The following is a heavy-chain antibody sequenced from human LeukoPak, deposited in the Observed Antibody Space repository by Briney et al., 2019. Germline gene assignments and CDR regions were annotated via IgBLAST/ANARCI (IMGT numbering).Heavy chain of an antibody. CDR1: GFTFSSYG. CDR2: ISYDGSNK. V-gene: IGHV3-30*18. J-gene: IGHJ4*02. CDR3: AKGHPDY. Sequence: GGSLRLSCAASGFTFSSYGMHWVRQAPGKGLEWVAVISYDGSNKYYADSVKGRFTISRDNAKNSLYLQMNSLRAEDTAVYYCAKGHPDYWGQGTLVTVSS.